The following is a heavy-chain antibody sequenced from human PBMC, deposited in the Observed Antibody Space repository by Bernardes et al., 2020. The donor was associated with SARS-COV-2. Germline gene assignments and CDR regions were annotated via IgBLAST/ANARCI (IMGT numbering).Heavy chain of an antibody. CDR3: ARGLFFHLPAVNNYFDP. D-gene: IGHD3-22*01. V-gene: IGHV3-30*03. CDR1: GFTFNNYA. J-gene: IGHJ4*03. Sequence: GGSLRLSCVASGFTFNNYAMHWVRQAPGRGLEWVALISYDGSLKYYIDSVKGRFTVSRDPSRNTLYLHLNNLRPEDSAVYFCARGLFFHLPAVNNYFDPWGQGVLVTVSS. CDR2: ISYDGSLK.